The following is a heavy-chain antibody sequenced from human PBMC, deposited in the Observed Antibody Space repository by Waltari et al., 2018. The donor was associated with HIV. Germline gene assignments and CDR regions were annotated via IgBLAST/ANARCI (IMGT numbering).Heavy chain of an antibody. V-gene: IGHV4-39*01. J-gene: IGHJ6*02. CDR2: IYYSAST. CDR3: ARQGKYWYYYGMDV. Sequence: QLQLQESGPGLVKPSETLSLTCTVSGGSISSSSYYWGWIRQPPGKGLEWIGSIYYSASTYYNPSLKSRVTISVDTSKNQFSLKLSSVTAADTAVYYCARQGKYWYYYGMDVWGQGTTVTVSS. D-gene: IGHD2-8*02. CDR1: GGSISSSSYY.